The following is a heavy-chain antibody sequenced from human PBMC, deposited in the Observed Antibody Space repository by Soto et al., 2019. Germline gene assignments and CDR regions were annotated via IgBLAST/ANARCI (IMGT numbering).Heavy chain of an antibody. CDR2: IYYSGST. Sequence: QVQLQESGPGLVKPSQTLSLTCTVSGGSISSGGYYWSWIRQHPGKGLEWIGYIYYSGSTYYNPSLKSRVTISVDTSKNQCSLKLSSVTAADTAVYYCARGCPCKRITMVRGVYFDYWGQGTLVTVSS. D-gene: IGHD3-10*01. V-gene: IGHV4-31*03. J-gene: IGHJ4*02. CDR1: GGSISSGGYY. CDR3: ARGCPCKRITMVRGVYFDY.